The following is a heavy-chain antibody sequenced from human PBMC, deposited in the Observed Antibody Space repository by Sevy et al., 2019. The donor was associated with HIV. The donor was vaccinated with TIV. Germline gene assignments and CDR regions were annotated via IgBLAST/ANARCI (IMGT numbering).Heavy chain of an antibody. V-gene: IGHV3-23*01. CDR3: AKTGGVVGEDY. CDR1: GFTFSSYA. CDR2: ISGSGGST. Sequence: GGSLRLSCAASGFTFSSYAMSWVRQAPGKGLEWVSAISGSGGSTYYADSVKGRFTISRDNSKNTLYLQMNSLRAEETAVYYWAKTGGVVGEDYWGQGTLVTVSS. D-gene: IGHD1-26*01. J-gene: IGHJ4*02.